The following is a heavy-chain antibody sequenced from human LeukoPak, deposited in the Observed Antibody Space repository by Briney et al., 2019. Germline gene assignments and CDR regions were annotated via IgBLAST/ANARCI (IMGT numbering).Heavy chain of an antibody. D-gene: IGHD2-2*01. CDR1: GYIFNNYG. J-gene: IGHJ4*02. V-gene: IGHV1-18*01. Sequence: ASVKVSCKASGYIFNNYGISWVRQAPGRGLEWMGWISDNNGNTNYAQKLQDRVTMTTDTSTSTAYMELRSLRCDDTAMYYCARDVLEGGCTSTTCYPGSDYWGQGTLVTVSS. CDR2: ISDNNGNT. CDR3: ARDVLEGGCTSTTCYPGSDY.